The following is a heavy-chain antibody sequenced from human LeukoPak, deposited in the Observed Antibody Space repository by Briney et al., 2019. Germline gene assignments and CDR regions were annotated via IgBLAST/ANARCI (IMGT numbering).Heavy chain of an antibody. CDR2: IFHSGST. CDR3: ARAVGLTQGGTFDY. CDR1: SGSIFSSNW. V-gene: IGHV4-4*02. Sequence: PSETLSLTCTVSSGSIFSSNWWSWVRQPPGKGLEWIGQIFHSGSTSYSPSLKSRVTISVDTSKNQLSLKLSSVTAADTAVYYCARAVGLTQGGTFDYWGQGTLVTVSS. J-gene: IGHJ4*02. D-gene: IGHD1-1*01.